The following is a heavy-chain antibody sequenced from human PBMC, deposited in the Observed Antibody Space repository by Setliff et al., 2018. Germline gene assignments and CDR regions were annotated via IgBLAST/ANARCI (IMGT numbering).Heavy chain of an antibody. CDR3: ARESATIGEFPLYYFDK. CDR2: FHTGGAT. V-gene: IGHV4-61*09. D-gene: IGHD3-10*01. J-gene: IGHJ4*02. Sequence: TLSLTCSVSGGSISSGGFYWSWIRQSAGRGLEWIGHFHTGGATDYNLSLKSLVTISLDSSKNQFSLRPSSVTAADAAVYFCARESATIGEFPLYYFDKWGQGIPVTVS. CDR1: GGSISSGGFY.